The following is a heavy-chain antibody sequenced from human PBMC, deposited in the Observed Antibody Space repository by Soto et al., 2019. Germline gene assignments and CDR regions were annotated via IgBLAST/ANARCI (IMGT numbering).Heavy chain of an antibody. CDR3: VRHVHRTTYDF. V-gene: IGHV4-59*08. J-gene: IGHJ4*02. Sequence: PSETLSLTCTVSGDFLSSHYWSWIRQPPAKGLEWIGYISYSGSTTYDASLKTRVTMSVDASKSQLSLKLNSVTVADTAVYYCVRHVHRTTYDFWGQVTQVTVSS. CDR1: GDFLSSHY. D-gene: IGHD1-7*01. CDR2: ISYSGST.